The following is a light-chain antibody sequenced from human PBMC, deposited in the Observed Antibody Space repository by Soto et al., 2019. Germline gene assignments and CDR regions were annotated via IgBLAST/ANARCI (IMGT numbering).Light chain of an antibody. V-gene: IGLV2-8*01. CDR1: SSDIGSYNF. Sequence: QSALTQPPSASGSPGQSVTISCTGTSSDIGSYNFVSWYQQHPGKAPKVMLYEVRKRPSVVPDRFSGSKSGNTASLTVSGLQADDEADYYCTSYAGGNILVFGGGTKPTVL. J-gene: IGLJ2*01. CDR2: EVR. CDR3: TSYAGGNILV.